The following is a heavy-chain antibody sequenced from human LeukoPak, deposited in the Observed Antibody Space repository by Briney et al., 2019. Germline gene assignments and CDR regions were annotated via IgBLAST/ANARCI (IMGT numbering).Heavy chain of an antibody. J-gene: IGHJ4*02. D-gene: IGHD1-26*01. CDR2: IKQDGSEK. CDR1: GFTFSSYW. CDR3: ARDLGGSYYVTLFDY. V-gene: IGHV3-7*01. Sequence: GGSLRLSCAASGFTFSSYWMSWVRQAPGKGLEWVANIKQDGSEKYYVDSVKGRFTISRDNAKNSLYLQMNSLRAEHTAVYYCARDLGGSYYVTLFDYWGQGTLVTVSS.